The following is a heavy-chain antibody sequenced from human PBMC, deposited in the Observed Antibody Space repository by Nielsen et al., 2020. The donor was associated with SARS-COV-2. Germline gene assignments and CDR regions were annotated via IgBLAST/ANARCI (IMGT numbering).Heavy chain of an antibody. V-gene: IGHV4-34*01. CDR3: ARHPTVRYYS. J-gene: IGHJ4*02. CDR1: GRSYSRYY. CDR2: INHSGST. Sequence: SETLSLTCAVYGRSYSRYYWSWIRQLPGTGLEWIGEINHSGSTNYNPFLKSRVTISVDTSKNQFSLKLSTVTAADTAVYYCARHPTVRYYSWGQGTLVTVAS. D-gene: IGHD1-26*01.